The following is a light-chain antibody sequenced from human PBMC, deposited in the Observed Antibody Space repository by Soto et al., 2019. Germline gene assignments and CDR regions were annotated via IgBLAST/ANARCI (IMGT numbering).Light chain of an antibody. CDR1: SSDVGTYDF. CDR3: CLYAVTFYV. CDR2: DVS. J-gene: IGLJ1*01. Sequence: QSVLTQPRSVSGSPGQPVTRACTGTSSDVGTYDFVSWYQHHPGKAPRLMIFDVSERPSGVPDRFSGSKSGNTASLTISGLQAEDEADYYCCLYAVTFYVFGTGTKVTVL. V-gene: IGLV2-11*01.